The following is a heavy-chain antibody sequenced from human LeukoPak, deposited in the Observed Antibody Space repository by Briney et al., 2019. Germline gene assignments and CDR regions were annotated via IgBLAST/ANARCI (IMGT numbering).Heavy chain of an antibody. J-gene: IGHJ4*02. CDR2: ISASGGST. V-gene: IGHV3-23*01. CDR3: AKRGLGSSSGAYYFDY. Sequence: PGGSLSLSCAASGFTFSTYAMSWVRQAPGKGVEWVSAISASGGSTYYADSGKGRFTISRDNSKNTLYLQMNSLRAEDTAVYYCAKRGLGSSSGAYYFDYWGQGTLVTVSS. CDR1: GFTFSTYA. D-gene: IGHD6-6*01.